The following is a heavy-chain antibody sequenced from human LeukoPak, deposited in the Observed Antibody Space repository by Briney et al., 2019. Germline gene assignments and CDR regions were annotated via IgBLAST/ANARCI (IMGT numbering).Heavy chain of an antibody. V-gene: IGHV3-48*01. Sequence: SGGSLRLSCAASGFTFSSYEMNWVRQAPGKGLEWVSYISSSSSTIYYADSVKGRFTISRDNAKNSLYLQMNSLRAEDTAVYYCARDPHIVGATALPNYFDYWGQGTLVTVSS. D-gene: IGHD1-26*01. CDR2: ISSSSSTI. CDR3: ARDPHIVGATALPNYFDY. J-gene: IGHJ4*02. CDR1: GFTFSSYE.